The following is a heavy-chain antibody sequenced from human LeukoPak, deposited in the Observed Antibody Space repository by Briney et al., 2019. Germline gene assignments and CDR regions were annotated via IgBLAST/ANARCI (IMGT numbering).Heavy chain of an antibody. V-gene: IGHV3-49*04. Sequence: PGGSLRLSCSVSGFSFSDYAINWVRQAPGKGLEWVAFIRGKAYGETTHYAASVKGRFSISRDEFDSIAYLQMDSLKTEDTAVYYCARGSDSNFGARDGSDYWGQGTLVTVSS. CDR2: IRGKAYGETT. J-gene: IGHJ4*02. CDR1: GFSFSDYA. CDR3: ARGSDSNFGARDGSDY. D-gene: IGHD3-16*01.